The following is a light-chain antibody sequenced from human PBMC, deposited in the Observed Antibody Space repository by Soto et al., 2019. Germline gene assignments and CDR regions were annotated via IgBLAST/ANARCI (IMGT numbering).Light chain of an antibody. CDR2: LTNDGSH. CDR3: QTWGATGIRV. CDR1: SGHSSYV. J-gene: IGLJ3*02. V-gene: IGLV4-69*01. Sequence: QPVLTQSPSASASLGASVRLTCTLSSGHSSYVIAWHQQQPEKGPRYLMMLTNDGSHNKGDGIPDRFSGSSSGAERYLTISSLQSEDEADYYCQTWGATGIRVFGGGTKVTVL.